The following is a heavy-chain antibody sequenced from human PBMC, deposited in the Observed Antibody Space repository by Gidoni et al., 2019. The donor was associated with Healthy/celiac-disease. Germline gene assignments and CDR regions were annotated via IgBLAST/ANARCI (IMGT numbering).Heavy chain of an antibody. CDR3: ARGRRWRAAAVPYNWFDP. Sequence: QVQLVQSGAEVKKPGASVKVSCKASGYPFTRYDINWVRQATGQGLEWMGWMNPNSGNTGYAQKFQGRVTMTRNTSISTAYMELSSLRSEDTAVYYCARGRRWRAAAVPYNWFDPWGQGTLVTVSS. CDR1: GYPFTRYD. CDR2: MNPNSGNT. J-gene: IGHJ5*02. D-gene: IGHD6-13*01. V-gene: IGHV1-8*01.